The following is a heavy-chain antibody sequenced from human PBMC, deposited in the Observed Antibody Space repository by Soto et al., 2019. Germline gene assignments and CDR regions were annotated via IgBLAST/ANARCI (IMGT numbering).Heavy chain of an antibody. CDR2: IKEDGSEK. CDR3: SRDVVVGAKALNY. Sequence: LRLSCAASGFTFSNYWMTWVRQTPGKGLEWVANIKEDGSEKHYVDSVKGRFTISRDNAKNSLYLQMNSLRVEDTAVYFCSRDVVVGAKALNYWGQGALVTVSS. J-gene: IGHJ4*02. CDR1: GFTFSNYW. V-gene: IGHV3-7*01. D-gene: IGHD2-15*01.